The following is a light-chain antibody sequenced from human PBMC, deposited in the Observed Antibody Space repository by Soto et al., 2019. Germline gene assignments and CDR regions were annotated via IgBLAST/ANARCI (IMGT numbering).Light chain of an antibody. V-gene: IGKV3-20*01. CDR2: GAS. J-gene: IGKJ1*01. CDR1: QSVSSSY. Sequence: EIVLTQSPGTLSLSPGERATLSCRASQSVSSSYLAWYQQKPGQAPRLLIYGASSRATGIPDRFSGSGSGTDFTLTISRLEPEDFAVYYCHQHGSSRWTFGQGTKVEIK. CDR3: HQHGSSRWT.